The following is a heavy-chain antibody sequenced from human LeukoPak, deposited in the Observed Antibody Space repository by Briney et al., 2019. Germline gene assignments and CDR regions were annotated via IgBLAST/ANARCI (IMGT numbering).Heavy chain of an antibody. J-gene: IGHJ4*02. V-gene: IGHV4-34*01. CDR2: INHSGST. CDR3: ARTVLRFLEWLLREVYFDY. D-gene: IGHD3-3*01. CDR1: GGSFSGYY. Sequence: PSETLSLTCAVYGGSFSGYYWSWIRQPPGKGLEWIGEINHSGSTNYNPSLKSRVTISVDTSKSQFSLKLSSVTAADTAVYYCARTVLRFLEWLLREVYFDYWGQGTLVTVSS.